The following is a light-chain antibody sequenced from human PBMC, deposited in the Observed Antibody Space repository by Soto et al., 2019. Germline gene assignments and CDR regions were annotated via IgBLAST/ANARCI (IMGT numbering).Light chain of an antibody. V-gene: IGKV3-20*01. CDR2: GAS. CDR1: QSVSNNY. CDR3: QQYGSSGT. Sequence: EIGLTQSPGTLSLSPGERATLSWGASQSVSNNYLAWYQQKPGQAPRLLIYGASNRATGIPDRFSGSGSGTDFTLTISRLEPEDFAVYYCQQYGSSGTFGQGTKVDI. J-gene: IGKJ1*01.